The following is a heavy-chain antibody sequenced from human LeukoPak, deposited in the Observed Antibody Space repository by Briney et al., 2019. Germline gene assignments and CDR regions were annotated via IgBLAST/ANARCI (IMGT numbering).Heavy chain of an antibody. Sequence: PGGSLRLSCAASGFTFSGYSMNRVRQAPGKGLEWVSYISSSGSTIYYADSVKGRFTISRDNAKNSLFLQMNSLRAEDAAVYYCAREQLVYDLWGQGTLVTVSS. CDR2: ISSSGSTI. J-gene: IGHJ5*02. V-gene: IGHV3-48*01. CDR1: GFTFSGYS. CDR3: AREQLVYDL. D-gene: IGHD6-6*01.